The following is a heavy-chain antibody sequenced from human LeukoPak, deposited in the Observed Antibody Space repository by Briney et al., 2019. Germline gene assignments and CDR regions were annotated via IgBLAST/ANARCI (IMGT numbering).Heavy chain of an antibody. CDR3: ARAHTFYSGYELSY. CDR2: IYYSGST. V-gene: IGHV4-61*01. J-gene: IGHJ4*02. CDR1: GGSISSGSYY. D-gene: IGHD5-12*01. Sequence: PSETLSLTCTVSGGSISSGSYYWSWIRQPPGKGLEWIGYIYYSGSTNYNPSLKSRVTISVDTSKNQFPLKLSSVTAADTAVYYCARAHTFYSGYELSYWGQGTLVTVSS.